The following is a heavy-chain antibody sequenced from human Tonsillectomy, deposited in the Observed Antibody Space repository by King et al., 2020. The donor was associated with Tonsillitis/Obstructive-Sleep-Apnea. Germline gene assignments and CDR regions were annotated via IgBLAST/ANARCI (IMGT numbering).Heavy chain of an antibody. D-gene: IGHD3-22*01. CDR2: INPSGGST. Sequence: VQLVESGAEVKKPGASVKVSCKASGYTFTSYYMHWVRQAPGQGLEWMGIINPSGGSTSYAQKFQGRVTMTRDTSTSTVYMELSSLRSEDTAVYYCAREPRYDGGGYFRDDAFDIWGQGTMVTVSS. CDR1: GYTFTSYY. J-gene: IGHJ3*02. CDR3: AREPRYDGGGYFRDDAFDI. V-gene: IGHV1-46*01.